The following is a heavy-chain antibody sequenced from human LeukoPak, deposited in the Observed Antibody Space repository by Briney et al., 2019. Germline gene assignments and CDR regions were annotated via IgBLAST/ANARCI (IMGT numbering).Heavy chain of an antibody. J-gene: IGHJ6*02. CDR3: ARAEVYYYGMDV. Sequence: SVKVSCKASGGTFSSYTISWVRQAPGQGLEWMGRIIPILGIADYAQKFQGRVTITADKSTSTAYMELSSLRSEDTAVYYCARAEVYYYGMDVWGQGTTVTVSS. CDR2: IIPILGIA. CDR1: GGTFSSYT. V-gene: IGHV1-69*02.